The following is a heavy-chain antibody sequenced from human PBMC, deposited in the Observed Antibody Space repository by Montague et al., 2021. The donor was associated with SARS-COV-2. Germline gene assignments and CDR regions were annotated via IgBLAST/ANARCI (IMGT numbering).Heavy chain of an antibody. V-gene: IGHV4-39*01. CDR1: GGSISGSSYY. Sequence: SETLSLTCTVSGGSISGSSYYWGWIRQPPGKGLEWIGSIYYSGSTYYNPSLKSRVTISVDTSKNQFSLKLSSVAAADTAVYYCARKEMKYSSIWSTGGNWFDPWGQGTLVTVSS. J-gene: IGHJ5*02. CDR2: IYYSGST. CDR3: ARKEMKYSSIWSTGGNWFDP. D-gene: IGHD6-13*01.